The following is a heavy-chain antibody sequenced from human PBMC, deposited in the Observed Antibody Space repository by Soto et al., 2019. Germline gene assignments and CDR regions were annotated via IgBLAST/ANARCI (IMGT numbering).Heavy chain of an antibody. CDR3: VKDGDRYCSSTSCLGDAFDI. CDR2: ISSNGGST. Sequence: GSLRLSCSASGFTFSSYAMHWVRQAPGKGLEYVSAISSNGGSTYYADSVKGRFTISRDNSKNTLYLQMSSLRAEDTAVYYCVKDGDRYCSSTSCLGDAFDIWGQGTMVTVSS. D-gene: IGHD2-2*01. J-gene: IGHJ3*02. CDR1: GFTFSSYA. V-gene: IGHV3-64D*06.